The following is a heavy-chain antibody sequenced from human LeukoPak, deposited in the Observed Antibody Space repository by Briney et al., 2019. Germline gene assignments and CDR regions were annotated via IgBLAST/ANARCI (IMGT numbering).Heavy chain of an antibody. Sequence: GGSRRLSCVTSGFTFSHYAMHWVRQAPGKGLEWVAVIWNDGSDKYYGDSVKGRFTISRDNAKKTVYLQMNSLRAEETAVYYCAKDAQRGFDYSNSLESWGQGALVTVSS. CDR1: GFTFSHYA. CDR3: AKDAQRGFDYSNSLES. V-gene: IGHV3-33*06. J-gene: IGHJ4*02. D-gene: IGHD4-11*01. CDR2: IWNDGSDK.